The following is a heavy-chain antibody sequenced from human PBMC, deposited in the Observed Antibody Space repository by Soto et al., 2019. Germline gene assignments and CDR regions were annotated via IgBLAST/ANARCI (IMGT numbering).Heavy chain of an antibody. CDR2: ISGGAEGA. V-gene: IGHV3-23*01. CDR3: ARDLWWYLH. D-gene: IGHD2-15*01. CDR1: GFTFSSHA. Sequence: EVQLLESGGGLVQPGGALRLSCAASGFTFSSHAMSWVRQAPGKGLEWLSSISGGAEGAYYADSVKGRFTISRDNSKNTLYLHMNSLRAEDTAVYYCARDLWWYLHWGQGTLVTVSS. J-gene: IGHJ4*02.